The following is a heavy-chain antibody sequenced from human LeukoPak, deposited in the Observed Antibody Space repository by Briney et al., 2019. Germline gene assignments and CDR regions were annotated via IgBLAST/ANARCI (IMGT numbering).Heavy chain of an antibody. D-gene: IGHD3-16*01. CDR1: GFTFTDTY. J-gene: IGHJ1*01. CDR3: ARVPYVWEDAEYFQH. Sequence: GGSLRLSCTVSGFTFTDTYITWIRQAPGKGLESLSYISPSGTDISYADSVKGRFTISRDNAKNSLYLQMNSLRAEDTAVYYCARVPYVWEDAEYFQHWGQGTLVTVSS. CDR2: ISPSGTDI. V-gene: IGHV3-11*01.